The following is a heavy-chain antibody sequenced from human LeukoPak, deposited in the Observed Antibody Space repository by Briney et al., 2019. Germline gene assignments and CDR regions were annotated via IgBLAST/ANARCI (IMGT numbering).Heavy chain of an antibody. CDR3: ATDSHIAVADWFCFDY. CDR1: GYTFTSYD. CDR2: MNPNSGNT. V-gene: IGHV1-8*03. J-gene: IGHJ4*02. Sequence: ASVKVSCKASGYTFTSYDINWVRQATGQGLEWMGWMNPNSGNTGYAQKFQGRVTITRNTSISTAYMELSSLRSEDTAVYYCATDSHIAVADWFCFDYWGQGTLVTVPS. D-gene: IGHD6-19*01.